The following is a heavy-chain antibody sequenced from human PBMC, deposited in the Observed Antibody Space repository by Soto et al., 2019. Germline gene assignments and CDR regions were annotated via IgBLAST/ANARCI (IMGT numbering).Heavy chain of an antibody. CDR2: IYPRGGTT. CDR1: GYNFTSHY. V-gene: IGHV1-46*01. J-gene: IGHJ6*02. Sequence: GASVKVSCKASGYNFTSHYMHWVRQAPGQGLESMGIIYPRGGTTIYAQKFQGRVTMTRDTSTHTFYMELSSLRSEDTAMYYCARVGYSSTGTTFHYHGLDVWGQGTTGTVSS. CDR3: ARVGYSSTGTTFHYHGLDV. D-gene: IGHD3-22*01.